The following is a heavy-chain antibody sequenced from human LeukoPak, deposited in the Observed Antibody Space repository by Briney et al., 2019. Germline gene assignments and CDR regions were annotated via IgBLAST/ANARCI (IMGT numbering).Heavy chain of an antibody. CDR3: ARQQGLQNLNFDY. D-gene: IGHD4-11*01. V-gene: IGHV1-46*01. Sequence: ASVKVSCKASGYTFTSYTMNWVRQAPGQGLEWMGIINPIGGTTDYAQKFQGRVTMTRDTSTSTVYMELSSLRSEDTAVYYCARQQGLQNLNFDYWGRGTLVTVSS. CDR2: INPIGGTT. J-gene: IGHJ4*02. CDR1: GYTFTSYT.